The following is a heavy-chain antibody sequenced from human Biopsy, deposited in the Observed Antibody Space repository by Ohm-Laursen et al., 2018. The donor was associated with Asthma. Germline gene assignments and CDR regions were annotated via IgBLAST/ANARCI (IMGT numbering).Heavy chain of an antibody. Sequence: SLRPSCTASEFPFSSYAMNWVRQAPGKGLEWVSSISGNGDNTHYSDSVQGRFIISRDNSKNTLYLQMNSLRVEDTAIYFCAKDKVGAANSYQYGMDVWGQGTTVTVSS. J-gene: IGHJ6*02. CDR1: EFPFSSYA. D-gene: IGHD1-26*01. CDR3: AKDKVGAANSYQYGMDV. V-gene: IGHV3-23*01. CDR2: ISGNGDNT.